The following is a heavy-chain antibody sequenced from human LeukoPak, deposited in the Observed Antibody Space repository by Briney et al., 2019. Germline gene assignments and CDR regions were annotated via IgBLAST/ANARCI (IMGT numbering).Heavy chain of an antibody. J-gene: IGHJ4*02. V-gene: IGHV4-31*03. CDR3: ARSYPHRLYYFDY. CDR2: IYYSGST. Sequence: SETLSLTCTVSGGSISSGGYYWSWIRQHPGKGLEWIGYIYYSGSTYYNPSLKSRVTISVDTSKNQFSLKLSSVTAADTAVYYCARSYPHRLYYFDYWGQGTLVTVSS. CDR1: GGSISSGGYY. D-gene: IGHD1-14*01.